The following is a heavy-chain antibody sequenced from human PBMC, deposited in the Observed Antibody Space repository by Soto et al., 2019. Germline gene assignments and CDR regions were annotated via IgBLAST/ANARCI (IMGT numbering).Heavy chain of an antibody. D-gene: IGHD3-10*01. CDR2: ISYDGSNK. J-gene: IGHJ4*02. Sequence: QVQLVESGGGVVQSGRSLRLSCAASGFTFSTYGMHWVRQAPGKGLEWVAVISYDGSNKYYADSVKGRFTISRDNSKDTLFLQMNSLRAEDTAVYYCAKIIRSYGSGYDYWGQGTLLTVSP. V-gene: IGHV3-30*18. CDR1: GFTFSTYG. CDR3: AKIIRSYGSGYDY.